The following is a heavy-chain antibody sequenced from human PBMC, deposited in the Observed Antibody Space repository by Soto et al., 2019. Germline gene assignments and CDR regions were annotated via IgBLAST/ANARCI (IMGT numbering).Heavy chain of an antibody. CDR3: AREGYNWNGGGAFDI. CDR1: GFTVSSNY. D-gene: IGHD1-20*01. V-gene: IGHV3-53*04. J-gene: IGHJ3*02. CDR2: IYSGGST. Sequence: GGSLRLSCAASGFTVSSNYMSWVRQAPGKGLEWVSVIYSGGSTYYADSGKGRFTISRHNSKNTLYPQMNSLRAEDTAVYYCAREGYNWNGGGAFDIWGQGTMVTVSS.